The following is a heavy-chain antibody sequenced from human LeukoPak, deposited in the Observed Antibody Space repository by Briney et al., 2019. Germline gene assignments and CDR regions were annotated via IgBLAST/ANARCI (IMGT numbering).Heavy chain of an antibody. Sequence: GGSLRLSCAASGFTFSTYAMHWVRHAPGKGLEWGAAISYDGNNKYYAEPVKGRFTISRDNSKNTLYLQMNSLRAEDTAVYYCARGPRFAIRMIVVVTKGHFDYWGQGTLVAVSS. CDR2: ISYDGNNK. CDR3: ARGPRFAIRMIVVVTKGHFDY. D-gene: IGHD3-22*01. J-gene: IGHJ4*02. CDR1: GFTFSTYA. V-gene: IGHV3-30*04.